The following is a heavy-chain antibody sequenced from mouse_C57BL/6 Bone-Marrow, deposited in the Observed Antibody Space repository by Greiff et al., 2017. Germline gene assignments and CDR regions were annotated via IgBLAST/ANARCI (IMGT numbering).Heavy chain of an antibody. CDR1: GYTFTSYW. J-gene: IGHJ1*03. D-gene: IGHD2-3*01. CDR3: ARWLLLYWYFEV. CDR2: IHPNSGST. V-gene: IGHV1-64*01. Sequence: QVQLQQPGAELVKPGASVKLSCKASGYTFTSYWMHWVKQRPGQGLEWIGMIHPNSGSTNYNEKFKSKATLTVDKSSSTAYMQLSSLTSEDSAVYYCARWLLLYWYFEVWGTETTVTVAS.